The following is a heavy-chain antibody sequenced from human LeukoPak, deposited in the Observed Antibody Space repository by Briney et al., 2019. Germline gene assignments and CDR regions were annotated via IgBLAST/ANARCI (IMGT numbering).Heavy chain of an antibody. J-gene: IGHJ4*02. D-gene: IGHD2-8*01. CDR2: ISSSSSTI. CDR3: VLMGFGGFDY. Sequence: PGGSLRLSCAASGFTFSSYSMNWVRQAPGKGLEWVSYISSSSSTIYYADSVEGRFTISRDNAKNSLYLQMNSLRAEDTAVYYCVLMGFGGFDYWGQGTLVTVSS. CDR1: GFTFSSYS. V-gene: IGHV3-48*04.